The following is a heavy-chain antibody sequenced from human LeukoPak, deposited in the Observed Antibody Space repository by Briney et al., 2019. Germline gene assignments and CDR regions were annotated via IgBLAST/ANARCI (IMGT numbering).Heavy chain of an antibody. CDR2: IYSSGST. CDR1: GGSLHNYY. V-gene: IGHV4-59*08. J-gene: IGHJ6*02. D-gene: IGHD3-10*01. Sequence: PSETLSLTCRVSGGSLHNYYWSWIRQPRGKGLEGVGHIYSSGSTNYYPSLKRRLTISIATSKNQFSLRLSSVTAADTAVYYCARHVSMVRAVIIHLYGMDVWGQGTTVTVSS. CDR3: ARHVSMVRAVIIHLYGMDV.